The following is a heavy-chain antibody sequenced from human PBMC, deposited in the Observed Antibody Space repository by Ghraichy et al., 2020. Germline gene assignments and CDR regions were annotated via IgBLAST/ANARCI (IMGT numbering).Heavy chain of an antibody. CDR1: EFSFSTYS. D-gene: IGHD2-15*01. V-gene: IGHV3-48*02. Sequence: LSLTCAASEFSFSTYSMSWVRQAPGKGLDWVSYINGGSGTIYYSDSVKGRFTISRDNARNSLYLQMSSLRDEDTAVYYCARVGSCSGGNCYGFDYWGQGTLVTVSS. CDR2: INGGSGTI. J-gene: IGHJ4*02. CDR3: ARVGSCSGGNCYGFDY.